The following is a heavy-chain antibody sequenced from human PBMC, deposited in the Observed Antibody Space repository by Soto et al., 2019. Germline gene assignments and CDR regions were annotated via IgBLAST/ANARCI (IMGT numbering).Heavy chain of an antibody. D-gene: IGHD6-6*01. CDR2: ISSSGSTI. Sequence: GGSLRLSCAASGFTFSDYYMSWIRQAPGKGLEWVSYISSSGSTIYYADSVKGRFTISRDNAKNSLYLQRISLRAEDTAVNYWARARTKQLVYYYYGMDDWGQGTTVTVSS. J-gene: IGHJ6*02. CDR1: GFTFSDYY. V-gene: IGHV3-11*01. CDR3: ARARTKQLVYYYYGMDD.